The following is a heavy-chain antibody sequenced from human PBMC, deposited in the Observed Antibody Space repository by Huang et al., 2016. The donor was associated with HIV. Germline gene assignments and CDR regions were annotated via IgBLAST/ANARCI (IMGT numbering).Heavy chain of an antibody. Sequence: QVQLVESGGGVVQPGRSLRLSCAASGFPFNNHALPWVRRAPGKGLDWVAVISNDGSNNYYADAVKGRFTISRDSSKSTLFLHMTSLRTEDTAVYYCARAKDTWDAYDIWGQGTMVIVSS. CDR2: ISNDGSNN. J-gene: IGHJ3*02. CDR1: GFPFNNHA. D-gene: IGHD5-18*01. CDR3: ARAKDTWDAYDI. V-gene: IGHV3-30-3*01.